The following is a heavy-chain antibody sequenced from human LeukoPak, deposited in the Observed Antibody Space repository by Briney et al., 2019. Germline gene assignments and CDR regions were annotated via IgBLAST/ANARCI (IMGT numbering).Heavy chain of an antibody. J-gene: IGHJ4*02. D-gene: IGHD1-26*01. Sequence: GGSLRLSCAASGFTFSSYGMHWGRQAPGKGLEWVAVIWYDGSNKYYADSVKGRFTISRDNSKNTLYLQMNSLRAEDTAVYYCVRGERQWDQFDYWGQGTPVTVSS. CDR3: VRGERQWDQFDY. CDR1: GFTFSSYG. CDR2: IWYDGSNK. V-gene: IGHV3-33*01.